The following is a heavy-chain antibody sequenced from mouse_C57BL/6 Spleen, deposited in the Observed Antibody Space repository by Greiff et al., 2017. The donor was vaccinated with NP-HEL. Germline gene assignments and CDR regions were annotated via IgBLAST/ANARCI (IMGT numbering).Heavy chain of an antibody. J-gene: IGHJ3*01. D-gene: IGHD1-1*01. Sequence: EVKLVESGGDLVKPGGSLKLSCAASGFTFSSYGMSWVRQTPDKRLEWVATISSGGSYTYYPDSVKGRFTISRDNAKNTLYLQMSSLKSEDTAMYYCARHPLSNGSSYAGWFAYWGQGTLVTVSA. CDR1: GFTFSSYG. CDR2: ISSGGSYT. V-gene: IGHV5-6*01. CDR3: ARHPLSNGSSYAGWFAY.